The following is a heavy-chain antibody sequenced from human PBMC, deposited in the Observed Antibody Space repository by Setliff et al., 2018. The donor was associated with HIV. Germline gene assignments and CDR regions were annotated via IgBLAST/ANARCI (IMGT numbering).Heavy chain of an antibody. CDR3: ARGGYRDGYDY. D-gene: IGHD5-18*01. J-gene: IGHJ4*02. CDR1: GGSINSRDHY. CDR2: IYYTGSA. Sequence: TLSLTCTVSGGSINSRDHYWTWIRQPPGKGLEWVGDIYYTGSANYSPSLKSRVIISLDTSKNHLSLKLRSVTAADTAVYYCARGGYRDGYDYWGQGTLVTVSS. V-gene: IGHV4-30-4*08.